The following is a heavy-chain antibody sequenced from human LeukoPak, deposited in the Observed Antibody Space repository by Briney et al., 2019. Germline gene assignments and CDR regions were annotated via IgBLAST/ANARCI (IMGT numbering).Heavy chain of an antibody. CDR3: AKDRGVYTLDY. J-gene: IGHJ4*02. CDR1: GFTFSSDA. Sequence: GGSLRLSCAASGFTFSSDAMSWVRQAPGKGREWVSAISGSGGSTYYADSVKGRFTISRDNSKNTLYLQMNSLRAEDTAVYYCAKDRGVYTLDYWGQGTLVTVSS. V-gene: IGHV3-23*01. CDR2: ISGSGGST. D-gene: IGHD2-8*01.